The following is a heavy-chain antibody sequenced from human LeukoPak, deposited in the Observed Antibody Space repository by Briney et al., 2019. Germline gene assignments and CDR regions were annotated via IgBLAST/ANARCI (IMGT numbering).Heavy chain of an antibody. CDR2: ISGGGGYT. J-gene: IGHJ4*02. D-gene: IGHD2-2*01. Sequence: GGSLRLSCVASGFAFSSYAMSWVRQAPGKGLEWVSGISGGGGYTYYADSVKGRFTISRDNSKNTLYLQMNSLRAEDTALYYCAKDRSLVPAALNYWGQGTLVIVSS. CDR3: AKDRSLVPAALNY. CDR1: GFAFSSYA. V-gene: IGHV3-23*01.